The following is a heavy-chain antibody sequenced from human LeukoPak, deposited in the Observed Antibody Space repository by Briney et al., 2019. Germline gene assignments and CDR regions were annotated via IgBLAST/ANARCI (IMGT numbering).Heavy chain of an antibody. J-gene: IGHJ6*03. Sequence: PSETLSLTCAVYGGSFSGYYWSWIRRPPGKGLEWIGEINHSGSTNYNPSLKRRVTISVDTSKNQFSLKLSSVTAADTAVYYCARGAKWLHSSSWYPPYYYYYMDVWGKGTTVTVSS. D-gene: IGHD6-13*01. CDR3: ARGAKWLHSSSWYPPYYYYYMDV. CDR1: GGSFSGYY. V-gene: IGHV4-34*01. CDR2: INHSGST.